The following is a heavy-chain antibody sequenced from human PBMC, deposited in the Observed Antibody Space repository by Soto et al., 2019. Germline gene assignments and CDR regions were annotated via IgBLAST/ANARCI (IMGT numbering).Heavy chain of an antibody. V-gene: IGHV1-69*08. Sequence: QVQLVQSGAEVKKPGSSVKVSCKASGGTFSSYTISWVRQAPGQGLEWMGRIIPILGIANYAQKFQGRVTITADKSTSTAYMELSSLRSEDTAVYYCARDRGSSGYYPFDYWGQGTLVTVSS. J-gene: IGHJ4*02. D-gene: IGHD3-22*01. CDR2: IIPILGIA. CDR3: ARDRGSSGYYPFDY. CDR1: GGTFSSYT.